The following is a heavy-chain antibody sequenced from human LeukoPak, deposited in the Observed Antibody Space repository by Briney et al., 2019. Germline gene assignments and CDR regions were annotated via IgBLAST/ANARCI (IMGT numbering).Heavy chain of an antibody. Sequence: ASVKVSCKASGYTFTGYYMHWVRQAPRQGLEWMGWINPNSGGTNYAQKFQGRVTMTRDTSISTAYMELSRLRSDDTAVYYCAREWDSSGYYYGYWGQGTLVTVSS. D-gene: IGHD3-22*01. CDR2: INPNSGGT. CDR1: GYTFTGYY. CDR3: AREWDSSGYYYGY. J-gene: IGHJ4*02. V-gene: IGHV1-2*02.